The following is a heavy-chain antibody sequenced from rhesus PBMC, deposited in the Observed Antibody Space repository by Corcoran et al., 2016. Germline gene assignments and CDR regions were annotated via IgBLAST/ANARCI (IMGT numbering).Heavy chain of an antibody. J-gene: IGHJ5-1*01. V-gene: IGHV4-169*02. Sequence: QLQLQESGPGLVKPSETLSVTCAVSGGSISSSYWSWIRQAPGKGLEWIGYIYGSGSSSNYNPSLKCRVTLAVDTSKNPLSLKLSSVTAADTAVYYCASEDGGDVWGPGVLVTVSS. CDR2: IYGSGSSS. CDR1: GGSISSSY. CDR3: ASEDGGDV.